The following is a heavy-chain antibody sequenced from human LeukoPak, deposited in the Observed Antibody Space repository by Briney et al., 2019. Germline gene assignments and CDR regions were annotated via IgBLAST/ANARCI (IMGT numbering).Heavy chain of an antibody. CDR2: INYDARSR. Sequence: GWSLRLSCAASGFTFSLSWMHWVRQAPGKGLEWVSSINYDARSRTYADSVKGRLTISRDNAENTLLLQMNSLRVEDSAIYSCVRGAGPGTPFDWGQGILVTVSS. D-gene: IGHD1-1*01. CDR3: VRGAGPGTPFD. V-gene: IGHV3-74*01. CDR1: GFTFSLSW. J-gene: IGHJ1*01.